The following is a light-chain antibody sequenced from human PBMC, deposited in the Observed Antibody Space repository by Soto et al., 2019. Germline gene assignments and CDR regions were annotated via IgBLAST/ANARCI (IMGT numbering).Light chain of an antibody. CDR2: GAS. Sequence: ELGLPHSPPTCSCSPGERAPLSARAVQGFASNLACFQQKPGQPPGFLIYGASTRATGIPARFSGSGSGTEFTLTISSLQSEDFAVYYCQQYNNWPPWTFGQGTKVGIK. V-gene: IGKV3-15*01. CDR1: QGFASN. CDR3: QQYNNWPPWT. J-gene: IGKJ1*01.